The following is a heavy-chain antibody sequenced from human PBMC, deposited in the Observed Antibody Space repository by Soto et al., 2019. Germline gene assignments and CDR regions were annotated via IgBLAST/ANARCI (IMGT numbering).Heavy chain of an antibody. D-gene: IGHD2-2*01. CDR1: GYTFTSYG. Sequence: QVQLVQSGAEVKKPGASVKVSCKASGYTFTSYGISWVRQAPGQGLEWMGWISAYNGNTNYAQKLQGRVTMTTDTSTSTAYMELRSLRSDDTAVYYCARDSYRSSTRCSSGAIPYYYYGMDVWGQGTTVTVSS. J-gene: IGHJ6*02. V-gene: IGHV1-18*01. CDR2: ISAYNGNT. CDR3: ARDSYRSSTRCSSGAIPYYYYGMDV.